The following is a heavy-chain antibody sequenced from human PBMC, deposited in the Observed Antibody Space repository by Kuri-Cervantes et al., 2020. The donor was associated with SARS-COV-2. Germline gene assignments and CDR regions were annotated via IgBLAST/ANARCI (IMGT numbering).Heavy chain of an antibody. CDR3: ARDREDIVVVPAENWFDP. CDR1: GYTFTGYY. D-gene: IGHD2-2*01. V-gene: IGHV1-69*10. Sequence: SVKVSCKASGYTFTGYYMHWVRQAPGQGLEWMGWIIPILGIANYAQKFQGRVTITADKSTSTAYMELSSLRSEDTAVYYCARDREDIVVVPAENWFDPWGQGTLVTVSS. J-gene: IGHJ5*02. CDR2: IIPILGIA.